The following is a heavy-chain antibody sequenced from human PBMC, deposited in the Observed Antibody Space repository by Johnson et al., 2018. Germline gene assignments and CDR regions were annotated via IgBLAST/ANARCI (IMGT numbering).Heavy chain of an antibody. CDR1: GFTVSSNY. CDR2: IYSGGST. Sequence: EVQLVESGGGLVQPGGSLRLSCAASGFTVSSNYMSWVRQAPGKGLEWVSVIYSGGSTYYADSVKGRFTISRDNSKNTLYLQMNSLRAEDTAVYYCARDAPDTMVRGDAFDIWGQGTMVTVSS. CDR3: ARDAPDTMVRGDAFDI. D-gene: IGHD3-10*01. V-gene: IGHV3-66*02. J-gene: IGHJ3*02.